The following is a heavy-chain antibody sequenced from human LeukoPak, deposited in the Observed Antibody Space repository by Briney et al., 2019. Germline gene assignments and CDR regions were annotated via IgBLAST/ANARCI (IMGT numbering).Heavy chain of an antibody. Sequence: GGSLRLSCAASGFTFSSYWMCWVRQAPGKGLEWVANIKQDGSEKYYVDSVKGRFTISRDNAKNSLYLQMSSLRAEDTAVYYCARYGSGSSYDYWGQGTLVTVSS. V-gene: IGHV3-7*03. CDR1: GFTFSSYW. CDR3: ARYGSGSSYDY. CDR2: IKQDGSEK. D-gene: IGHD3-10*01. J-gene: IGHJ4*02.